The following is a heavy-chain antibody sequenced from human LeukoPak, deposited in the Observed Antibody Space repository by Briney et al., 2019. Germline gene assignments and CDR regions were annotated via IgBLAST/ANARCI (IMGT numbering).Heavy chain of an antibody. Sequence: PSETLSLTCAVYGESLSGHYWTWIRQPPGKGLEWIGAIYYSGATYYNPSLKSRVTISVDTSKNEVSLKLNSVTVADTAVYYCAGNDFYYFDSWGQGTLVTVSS. CDR2: IYYSGAT. CDR3: AGNDFYYFDS. CDR1: GESLSGHY. V-gene: IGHV4-34*01. D-gene: IGHD1-1*01. J-gene: IGHJ4*02.